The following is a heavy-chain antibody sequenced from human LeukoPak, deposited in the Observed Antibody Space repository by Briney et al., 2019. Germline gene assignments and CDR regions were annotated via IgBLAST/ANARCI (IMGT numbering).Heavy chain of an antibody. Sequence: SETLSLTCTVSGGSISSGGYYWSWIRQHPGKGLEWIGYIYYSGSTYYNPSLKSRVTISVDTSKNQFSLKLSSVTAADTAVYYCARGRMVYAIVDYWGQGTLVTVSS. J-gene: IGHJ4*02. CDR1: GGSISSGGYY. D-gene: IGHD2-8*01. CDR3: ARGRMVYAIVDY. V-gene: IGHV4-31*03. CDR2: IYYSGST.